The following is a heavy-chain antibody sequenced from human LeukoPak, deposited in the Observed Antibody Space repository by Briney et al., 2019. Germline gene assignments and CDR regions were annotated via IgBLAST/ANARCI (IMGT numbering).Heavy chain of an antibody. J-gene: IGHJ5*02. CDR2: INAGNGNT. CDR1: GYTFTSYA. CDR3: ARGDIVVVPATPSGFDP. V-gene: IGHV1-3*01. Sequence: ASVKVSCKASGYTFTSYAMHWVRQAPGQRLEWMGWINAGNGNTKYSQKFQGRVTITRDTSASTAYMELSSLRSEDTAVYYCARGDIVVVPATPSGFDPWGQGTLVTVSS. D-gene: IGHD2-2*01.